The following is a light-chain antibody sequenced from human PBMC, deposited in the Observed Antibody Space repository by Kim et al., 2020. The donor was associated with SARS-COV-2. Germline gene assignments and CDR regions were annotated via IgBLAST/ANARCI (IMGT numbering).Light chain of an antibody. J-gene: IGKJ1*01. CDR3: QQSCSTPRT. V-gene: IGKV1-39*01. CDR1: QSISSY. CDR2: AAS. Sequence: DIQMTQSPSSLSASVGDRVTITCRASQSISSYLNWYQQKPGKAPKLLIYAASSLQSGVPSRFSGSGSGTDFTLTISSLQPEDFATYYCQQSCSTPRTFGRGTKVDIK.